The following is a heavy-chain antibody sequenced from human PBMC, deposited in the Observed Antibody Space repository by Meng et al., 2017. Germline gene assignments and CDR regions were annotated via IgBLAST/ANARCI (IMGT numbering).Heavy chain of an antibody. CDR1: GDTLNTYN. J-gene: IGHJ4*02. V-gene: IGHV1-46*02. CDR2: INPSDNSA. CDR3: ATDNWGPHY. Sequence: VRLGQLGVGVKKPEASVKFSCKDSGDTLNTYNMHWVRQAPGQGLEWMGIINPSDNSAAYAQGFQGRLTMTRDTCTSTLYMELTSLQFEDTAIYYCATDNWGPHYWGQGTLVTVSS. D-gene: IGHD7-27*01.